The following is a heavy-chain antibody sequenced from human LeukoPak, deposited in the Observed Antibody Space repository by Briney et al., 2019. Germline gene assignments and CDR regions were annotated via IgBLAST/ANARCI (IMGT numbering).Heavy chain of an antibody. CDR2: INSDGSST. CDR1: GFTFSSYW. J-gene: IGHJ6*02. D-gene: IGHD6-13*01. V-gene: IGHV3-74*01. CDR3: ARGPPLYSTPGGMDV. Sequence: GRSLRLSCAASGFTFSSYWMHWVRQAPGKGLVRVSRINSDGSSTSYADSVKGRFTISRDNAKNTLYLQMNSLRAEDTAVYYCARGPPLYSTPGGMDVWGQGTTVTVSS.